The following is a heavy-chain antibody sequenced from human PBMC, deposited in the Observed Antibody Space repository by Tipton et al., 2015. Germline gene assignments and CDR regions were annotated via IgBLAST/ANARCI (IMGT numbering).Heavy chain of an antibody. Sequence: SLRLSCAASGFTFSYYGMHWVRQAPGKGLEWVAVIWYDGSDKYYADSVKGRFTISRDNSNDTLYLQMNSLRAEDTAVYYCARALMTTEIYYYYYGMDVWGQGATVTVSS. V-gene: IGHV3-33*01. J-gene: IGHJ6*01. CDR1: GFTFSYYG. CDR3: ARALMTTEIYYYYYGMDV. CDR2: IWYDGSDK. D-gene: IGHD4-11*01.